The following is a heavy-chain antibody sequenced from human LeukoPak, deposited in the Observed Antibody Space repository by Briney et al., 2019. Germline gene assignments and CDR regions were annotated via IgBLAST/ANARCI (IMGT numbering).Heavy chain of an antibody. D-gene: IGHD2-2*01. CDR3: ATVPAAMWEIYFQH. V-gene: IGHV1-69*05. CDR1: GYTFTSYG. Sequence: ASAKVSCKASGYTFTSYGITWVRQAPGQGLEWMGGIIPIFGTANYAQKFQGRVTITTDESTSTAYMELSSLRSEDTAVYYCATVPAAMWEIYFQHWGQGTLVTVSS. J-gene: IGHJ1*01. CDR2: IIPIFGTA.